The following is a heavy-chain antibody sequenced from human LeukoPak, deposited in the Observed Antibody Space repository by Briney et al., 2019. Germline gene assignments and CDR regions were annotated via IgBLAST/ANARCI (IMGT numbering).Heavy chain of an antibody. V-gene: IGHV4-59*01. D-gene: IGHD6-19*01. CDR1: GGSMSNNY. Sequence: SETLSLTCTVSGGSMSNNYWSWIRQPPGRGLEWIGYIYYSGSTSYNPSLKSRVTMSVDTSKNQFSLKLNSVTAADTAVYYCARGGWSHDSWGQGTLVTVSS. CDR2: IYYSGST. CDR3: ARGGWSHDS. J-gene: IGHJ5*02.